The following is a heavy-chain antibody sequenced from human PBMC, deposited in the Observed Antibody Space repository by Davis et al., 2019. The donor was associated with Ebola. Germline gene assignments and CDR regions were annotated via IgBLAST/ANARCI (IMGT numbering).Heavy chain of an antibody. V-gene: IGHV6-1*01. CDR2: TYYASKWYY. CDR1: GDSVTGKIPA. J-gene: IGHJ4*02. Sequence: HSQTLSLTCAISGDSVTGKIPAWNWIRQSPSRGLEWLGRTYYASKWYYDYAVSVKSRITINPDTSKNQFSLQLKFVTPEDTAVYYCAKGWLRSGIRYWGQGTLVIVSS. D-gene: IGHD5-12*01. CDR3: AKGWLRSGIRY.